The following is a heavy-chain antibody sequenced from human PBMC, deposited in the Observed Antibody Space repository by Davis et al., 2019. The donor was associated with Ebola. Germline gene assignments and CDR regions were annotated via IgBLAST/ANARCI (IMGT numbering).Heavy chain of an antibody. CDR1: GFTFSSYA. Sequence: GESLKISCAASGFTFSSYAMSWVRQAPGKGLEWVSSLSGGGGITDYANSVKGRFTISRDNSKNTLYLQMNSLRAEATAVYYCAKCNSGSYGVFCSYYGMDVWGQGTTVTVSS. V-gene: IGHV3-23*01. D-gene: IGHD1-26*01. CDR2: LSGGGGIT. J-gene: IGHJ6*02. CDR3: AKCNSGSYGVFCSYYGMDV.